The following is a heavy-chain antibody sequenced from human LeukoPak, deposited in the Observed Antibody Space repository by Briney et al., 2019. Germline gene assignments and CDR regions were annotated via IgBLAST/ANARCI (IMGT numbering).Heavy chain of an antibody. CDR3: ARGTYYYEF. CDR2: MNQLGNEK. D-gene: IGHD3-16*01. J-gene: IGHJ4*02. CDR1: GFTFSSYS. V-gene: IGHV3-7*04. Sequence: SGGSLRLSCAASGFTFSSYSMSWVRQAPGKGLEWVAYMNQLGNEKNYVDSVKGRFTISRDNAKNSLYLQMNSLRAEDTAVYYCARGTYYYEFWGQGTLVTVSS.